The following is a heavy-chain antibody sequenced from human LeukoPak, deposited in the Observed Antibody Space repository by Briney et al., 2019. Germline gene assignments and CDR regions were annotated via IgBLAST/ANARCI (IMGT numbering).Heavy chain of an antibody. V-gene: IGHV1-2*02. D-gene: IGHD6-13*01. Sequence: ASVKVSCKASGYTFTGYYMHWVRQAPGQGLEWMGWINPNSGGTNYAQKFQGRVTMTRDTSIGTAYMELSRLRSDDTAVYYCARVPGIAATWFDPWGQGTLVTVSS. CDR1: GYTFTGYY. CDR3: ARVPGIAATWFDP. J-gene: IGHJ5*02. CDR2: INPNSGGT.